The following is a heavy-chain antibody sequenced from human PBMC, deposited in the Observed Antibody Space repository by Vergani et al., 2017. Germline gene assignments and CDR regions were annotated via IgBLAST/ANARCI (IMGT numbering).Heavy chain of an antibody. CDR2: INHSGST. V-gene: IGHV4-34*01. Sequence: QVQLQQWGAGLLKPSETLSLTCAVYGGSFSGYYWSWIRQPPGKGLEWIGEINHSGSTNYNPSLKSRVTISVDTSTNQFSLKLSSVTAADTAVYYCARHGLGRGYYLYYYYGMDVWGQGTTVTVSS. CDR3: ARHGLGRGYYLYYYYGMDV. CDR1: GGSFSGYY. D-gene: IGHD3-3*01. J-gene: IGHJ6*02.